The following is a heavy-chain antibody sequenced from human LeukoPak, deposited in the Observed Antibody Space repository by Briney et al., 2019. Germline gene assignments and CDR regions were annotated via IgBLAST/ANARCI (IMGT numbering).Heavy chain of an antibody. CDR3: AKGATTVTTDFDY. CDR2: ISSSSSYT. D-gene: IGHD4-17*01. J-gene: IGHJ4*02. CDR1: GFTFSDYY. Sequence: PGGSLRLSCAASGFTFSDYYMSWIRQAPGKGLEWVSYISSSSSYTNYAVSVKGRFTISRDNAKNSLYLQMDSLRAEDTAVYYCAKGATTVTTDFDYWGQGTLVTVSS. V-gene: IGHV3-11*05.